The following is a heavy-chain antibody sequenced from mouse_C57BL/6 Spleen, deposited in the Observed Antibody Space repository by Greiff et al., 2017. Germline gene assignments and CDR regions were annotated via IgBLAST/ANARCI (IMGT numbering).Heavy chain of an antibody. D-gene: IGHD1-1*01. Sequence: VKLVESGPGLVAPSQSLSITCTVSGFSLTSYAISWVRQPPGKGLEWLGVIWTGGGTNYNSALNSRLSISKDNSKSQVFLKMNSLQTDDTARYYCARFTTVVEDYFDYWGQGTTLTVSS. CDR3: ARFTTVVEDYFDY. J-gene: IGHJ2*01. CDR2: IWTGGGT. V-gene: IGHV2-9-1*01. CDR1: GFSLTSYA.